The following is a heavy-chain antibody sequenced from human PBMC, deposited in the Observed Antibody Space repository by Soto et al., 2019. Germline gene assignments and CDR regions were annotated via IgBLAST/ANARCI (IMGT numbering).Heavy chain of an antibody. CDR1: RDCVNRVNYF. V-gene: IGHV4-61*01. J-gene: IGHJ4*02. Sequence: SETLSLTCAVSRDCVNRVNYFWTWIRQPPRGGLEWIGYISNSGISKYNPSLKSGVAMSQDTSINQFSLNLPSVTAADTAVYFCARGEGNPYYVYYFDPWGQAALVTVCS. CDR3: ARGEGNPYYVYYFDP. CDR2: ISNSGIS. D-gene: IGHD3-16*01.